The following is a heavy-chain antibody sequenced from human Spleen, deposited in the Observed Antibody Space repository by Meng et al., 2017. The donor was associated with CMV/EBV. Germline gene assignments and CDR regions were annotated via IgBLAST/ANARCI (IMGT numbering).Heavy chain of an antibody. CDR2: IYHSGST. CDR1: GYSISSGYY. CDR3: ARVMRTYQLAGGFDP. D-gene: IGHD2-8*01. V-gene: IGHV4-38-2*02. J-gene: IGHJ5*02. Sequence: SETLSLTCTVSGYSISSGYYWGWIRQPPGKGLEWIGSIYHSGSTYYNPSLKSRVTISVDTSKNQFSLKLSSVTAADTAVYFCARVMRTYQLAGGFDPWGQGTLVTVSS.